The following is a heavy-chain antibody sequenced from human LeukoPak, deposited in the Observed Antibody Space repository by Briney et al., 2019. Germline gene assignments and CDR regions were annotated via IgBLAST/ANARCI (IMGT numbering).Heavy chain of an antibody. CDR1: GGSISSGSYY. Sequence: SETLSLTCTVSGGSISSGSYYWSWIRQPAGKGLEWIGRIYTSGSTNYNPSLKSRVTISVDTSKNQFSLKLSSVTAADAAVYYCARVTGYMTEDYFDYWGQGTLITVSS. J-gene: IGHJ4*02. CDR2: IYTSGST. D-gene: IGHD6-13*01. V-gene: IGHV4-61*02. CDR3: ARVTGYMTEDYFDY.